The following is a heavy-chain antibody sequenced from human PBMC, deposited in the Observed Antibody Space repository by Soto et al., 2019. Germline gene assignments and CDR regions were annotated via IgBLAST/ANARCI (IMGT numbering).Heavy chain of an antibody. J-gene: IGHJ5*02. V-gene: IGHV3-23*01. Sequence: EVRLLESGGGLVQPGGSLRLSCAASGFTFSTHVMSWVRQTPGQGLEWVSTIGTSGGTHYADTVKGRFTISRDNSKNTLYLQMDSLIADDTAVYYCARIERFDPWGQGTLVTVSP. CDR1: GFTFSTHV. CDR3: ARIERFDP. CDR2: IGTSGGT.